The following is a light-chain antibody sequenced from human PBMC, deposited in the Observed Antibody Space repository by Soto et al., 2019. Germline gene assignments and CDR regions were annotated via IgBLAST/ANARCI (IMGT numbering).Light chain of an antibody. J-gene: IGKJ5*01. CDR2: GAS. CDR1: QSVSSSY. CDR3: QQYGSSPPIT. Sequence: EIVLTQSPGNMSMSPVERTTLSCRASQSVSSSYLAWYQQKPGQAPRLLIYGASSRATGIPDRFSGSGSGTDFTLTISRLEPEDFAVYYCQQYGSSPPITFGQGTRLEIK. V-gene: IGKV3-20*01.